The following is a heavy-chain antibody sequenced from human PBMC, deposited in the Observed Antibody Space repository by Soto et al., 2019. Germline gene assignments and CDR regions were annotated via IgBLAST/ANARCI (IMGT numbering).Heavy chain of an antibody. Sequence: QVQLVQSGGEVKKPGASVTVSCKASGYTFINYHITWVRQAPGQGLEWMAWINTYNGMTDYAQRFQGRVTMTRDPSTRTAYMELRLLDSDDKALYFCAKSPRGEMSTDCGQGTLVTVTS. CDR3: AKSPRGEMSTD. D-gene: IGHD4-4*01. J-gene: IGHJ4*02. CDR1: GYTFINYH. V-gene: IGHV1-18*01. CDR2: INTYNGMT.